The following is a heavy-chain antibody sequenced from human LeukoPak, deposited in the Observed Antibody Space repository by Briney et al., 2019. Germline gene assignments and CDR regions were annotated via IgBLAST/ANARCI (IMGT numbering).Heavy chain of an antibody. CDR3: ARDDNYGSDY. CDR2: INQDGSKQ. J-gene: IGHJ4*03. CDR1: GISFSNYA. D-gene: IGHD5-24*01. Sequence: GGSLRLSCVASGISFSNYAMTWVRQAPGKGLEWVANINQDGSKQYYVDSVKGRFTISRDNARNSLYLRMNTLRVDDTAVYYCARDDNYGSDYWGQGTLITVSS. V-gene: IGHV3-7*04.